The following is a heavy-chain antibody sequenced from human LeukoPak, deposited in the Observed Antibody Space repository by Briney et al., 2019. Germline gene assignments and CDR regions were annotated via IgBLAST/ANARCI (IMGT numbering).Heavy chain of an antibody. D-gene: IGHD3-3*01. CDR1: GGSISSSSYY. V-gene: IGHV4-39*01. CDR2: IYYSGST. Sequence: PSETLSLTCTVSGGSISSSSYYWGWIRQPPGKGLEWIGSIYYSGSTYYNPSLKSRVTISVDTSKNQFSLKLSSVTAADTAVFYCARHVPATIFFNWFGPWGQGTLVTVSS. J-gene: IGHJ5*02. CDR3: ARHVPATIFFNWFGP.